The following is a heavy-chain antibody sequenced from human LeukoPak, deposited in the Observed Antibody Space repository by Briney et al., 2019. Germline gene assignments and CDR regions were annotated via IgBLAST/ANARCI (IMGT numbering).Heavy chain of an antibody. CDR2: IYHSGST. D-gene: IGHD6-19*01. J-gene: IGHJ4*02. Sequence: SETLSLTCTVSGGSISSGGYYWSWIRQPPGKGLEWIGYIYHSGSTYYNPSLKSRVTISVDTSKNQFSLKLNSVTAADTAVYYCARAPSGWHYFDFWGQGTLVTVSS. CDR3: ARAPSGWHYFDF. CDR1: GGSISSGGYY. V-gene: IGHV4-30-2*01.